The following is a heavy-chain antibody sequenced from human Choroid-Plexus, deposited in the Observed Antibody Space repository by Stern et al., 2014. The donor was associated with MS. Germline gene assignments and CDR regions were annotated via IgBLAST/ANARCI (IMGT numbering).Heavy chain of an antibody. Sequence: VQLVESGGGVVPPGRPLRLSCVASGFTFGSCAMHWVRPAPGKGLEWVAGVSYVGSNKYYADSVKGRFTISRDNSQNTLYMQMSSLRPEDTAVYYCAKDRQYLTYFFDHWGQGSLVTVSS. CDR3: AKDRQYLTYFFDH. D-gene: IGHD2/OR15-2a*01. J-gene: IGHJ5*02. V-gene: IGHV3-30*18. CDR1: GFTFGSCA. CDR2: VSYVGSNK.